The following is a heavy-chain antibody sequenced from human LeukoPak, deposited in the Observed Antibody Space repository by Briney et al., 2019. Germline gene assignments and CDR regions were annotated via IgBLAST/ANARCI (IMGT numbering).Heavy chain of an antibody. V-gene: IGHV4-61*02. Sequence: SETLSLTCTVSGGSISSGSYYWSWIRQPAGKGLEWIGRIYTSGSTNYNPSLKGRVTISVDTSKNQFSLKLSSVTAADTAVYYCARTTEPIAAAGKNFDYWGQGTLVTVSS. CDR3: ARTTEPIAAAGKNFDY. CDR1: GGSISSGSYY. D-gene: IGHD6-13*01. J-gene: IGHJ4*02. CDR2: IYTSGST.